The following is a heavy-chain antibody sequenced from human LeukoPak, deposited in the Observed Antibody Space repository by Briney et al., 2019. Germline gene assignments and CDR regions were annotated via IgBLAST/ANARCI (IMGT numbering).Heavy chain of an antibody. CDR2: INSDGSST. CDR3: ARDIWGQWLETYYGMDV. D-gene: IGHD6-19*01. V-gene: IGHV3-74*01. J-gene: IGHJ6*02. CDR1: GFTFSSYW. Sequence: GGSLRLSCAASGFTFSSYWMHWVRQAPGKGLVWVSRINSDGSSTSYADSVKGRFTISRDNAKNTLYLQMNSLRAEDTAVYYCARDIWGQWLETYYGMDVWGQGTTVTVSS.